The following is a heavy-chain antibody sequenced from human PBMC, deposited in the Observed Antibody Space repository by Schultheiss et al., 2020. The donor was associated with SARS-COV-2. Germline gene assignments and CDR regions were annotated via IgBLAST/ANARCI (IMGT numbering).Heavy chain of an antibody. CDR2: ISGDGGNT. Sequence: GGSLRLSCAASGFTFSTYWMHWVRQAPGKGLEWVSAISGDGGNTLYADPVKGRFTISRDNSNNTLYLQMNSLRAEDTAVYYCARFGDQYYGMDVWGQGTTVTVSS. CDR3: ARFGDQYYGMDV. J-gene: IGHJ6*02. D-gene: IGHD3-10*01. CDR1: GFTFSTYW. V-gene: IGHV3-23*01.